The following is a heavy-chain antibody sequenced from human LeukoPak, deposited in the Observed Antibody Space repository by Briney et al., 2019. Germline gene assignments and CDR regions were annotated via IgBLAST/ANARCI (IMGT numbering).Heavy chain of an antibody. CDR2: IYYSGST. J-gene: IGHJ6*02. CDR3: ARETYYYGMDV. CDR1: GGSISSYY. V-gene: IGHV4-59*01. Sequence: SETLSLTCTVSGGSISSYYWSWIRQPPGRGLEWIWDIYYSGSTSYNPSLKSRVTISVDTSKNQFSLKLSSVTAADTAVYYCARETYYYGMDVWGQGTTVTVSS.